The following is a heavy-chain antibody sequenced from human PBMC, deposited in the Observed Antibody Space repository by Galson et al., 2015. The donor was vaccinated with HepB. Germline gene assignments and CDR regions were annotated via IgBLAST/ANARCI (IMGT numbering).Heavy chain of an antibody. Sequence: SLRLSCAASGFTFSSYGMHWVRQAPGKGLEWVAFIRYDGSNKYYADSVKGRFTISRDNSKNTLYLQMNSLRAEDTAVYYCAKVPLAVAGDYYYYGMDVWGQGTTVTVSS. CDR3: AKVPLAVAGDYYYYGMDV. V-gene: IGHV3-30*02. CDR1: GFTFSSYG. CDR2: IRYDGSNK. J-gene: IGHJ6*02. D-gene: IGHD6-19*01.